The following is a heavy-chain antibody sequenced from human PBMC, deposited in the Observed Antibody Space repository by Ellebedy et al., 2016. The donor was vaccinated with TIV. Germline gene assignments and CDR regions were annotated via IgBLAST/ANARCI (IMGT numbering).Heavy chain of an antibody. D-gene: IGHD6-19*01. J-gene: IGHJ4*02. CDR3: ARKNSSGWTFDY. V-gene: IGHV3-53*01. Sequence: GESLKISCAASGFTVSSNYMSWVRQAPGKGLEWVSVIYSGCSTYYADSVKGRFTISRDNSKNTLYLQMSSLRAEDTAVYYCARKNSSGWTFDYWGQGTLVTVSS. CDR1: GFTVSSNY. CDR2: IYSGCST.